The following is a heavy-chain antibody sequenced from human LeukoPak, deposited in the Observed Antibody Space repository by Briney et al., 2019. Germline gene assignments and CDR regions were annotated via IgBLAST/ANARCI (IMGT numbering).Heavy chain of an antibody. V-gene: IGHV3-30-3*01. CDR1: GFTFSSYA. CDR2: ISYDGSNK. D-gene: IGHD3-22*01. J-gene: IGHJ4*02. Sequence: PGGSLRLSCAASGFTFSSYAMHWVRQAPGKGLEWVAVISYDGSNKYYADSVKGRFTISRDNSKNTLYPQMNSLRAEDTAVYYCARDAESSGPGGYFDYWGQGTLVTVSS. CDR3: ARDAESSGPGGYFDY.